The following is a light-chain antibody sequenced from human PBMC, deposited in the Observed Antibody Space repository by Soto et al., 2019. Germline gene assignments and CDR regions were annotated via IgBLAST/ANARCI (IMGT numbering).Light chain of an antibody. V-gene: IGKV3-15*01. CDR3: QQYNNWPPIT. Sequence: ETVMAQSPATLSVSPGETVTLSCRASQSVSSNLAWYQQKPGQTPRLLIYGASTRATGISARFSGSGSGTEFTLTISSLQPEDFAVYYCQQYNNWPPITFGQGTRLEIK. CDR2: GAS. CDR1: QSVSSN. J-gene: IGKJ5*01.